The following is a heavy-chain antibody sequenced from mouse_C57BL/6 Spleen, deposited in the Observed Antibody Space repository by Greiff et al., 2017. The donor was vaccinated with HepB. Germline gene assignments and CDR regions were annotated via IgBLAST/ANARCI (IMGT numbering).Heavy chain of an antibody. V-gene: IGHV1-52*01. D-gene: IGHD2-4*01. CDR2: IDPSDSET. J-gene: IGHJ3*01. CDR3: ARGRDYDEGDWFAD. CDR1: GYTFTSYW. Sequence: QVQLQQPGAELVRPGSSVKLSCKASGYTFTSYWMHWVKQRPIQGLEWIGNIDPSDSETHYNQKFKDKATLTVDKSSSTAYMQLSSLTSEDSAVYYCARGRDYDEGDWFADWGQGTLVTVSA.